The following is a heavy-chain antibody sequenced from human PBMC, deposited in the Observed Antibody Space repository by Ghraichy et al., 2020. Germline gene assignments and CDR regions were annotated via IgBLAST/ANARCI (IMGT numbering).Heavy chain of an antibody. V-gene: IGHV4-59*01. J-gene: IGHJ3*02. Sequence: GSLSLTCTVSGGSISSYYWSWIRQPPGKGLEWIGYIYYSGSTNYNPSLKSRVTISVDTSKNQFSLKLSSVTAADTAVYYCARESPYGSGGDAFDIWGQGTMVTVSS. D-gene: IGHD3-10*01. CDR1: GGSISSYY. CDR2: IYYSGST. CDR3: ARESPYGSGGDAFDI.